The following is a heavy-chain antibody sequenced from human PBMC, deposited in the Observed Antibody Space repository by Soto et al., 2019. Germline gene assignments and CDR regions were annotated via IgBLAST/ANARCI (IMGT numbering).Heavy chain of an antibody. J-gene: IGHJ4*02. CDR3: ASRYGGKLDY. V-gene: IGHV4-59*08. Sequence: QVQLQESGPGLVKPSETLSLTCTVSGGSISSYYWSWIRQPPGKGLEWIGYIYYSGSTTYNPSLKRPVTISVDTSKTQFSLKLRSVTAADTAVYYSASRYGGKLDYWGQGTLVTVSS. CDR1: GGSISSYY. D-gene: IGHD1-26*01. CDR2: IYYSGST.